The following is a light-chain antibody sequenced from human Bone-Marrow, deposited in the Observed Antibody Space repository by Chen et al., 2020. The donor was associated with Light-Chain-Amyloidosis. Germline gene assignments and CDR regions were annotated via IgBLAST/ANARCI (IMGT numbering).Light chain of an antibody. CDR3: QVWERSSDRPV. J-gene: IGLJ3*02. CDR2: DDS. Sequence: SYVLTQPSSVSVAPGQTATIACGGNNIGSTSVHWYQQTPGQAPLLVVYDDSDRPSGIPERLSGSNAGNTATLTISRVEAGDVADYDCQVWERSSDRPVVGGGTKLTVL. CDR1: NIGSTS. V-gene: IGLV3-21*02.